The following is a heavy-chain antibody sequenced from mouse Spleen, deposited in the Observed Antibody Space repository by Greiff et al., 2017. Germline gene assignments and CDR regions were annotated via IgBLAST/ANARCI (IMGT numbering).Heavy chain of an antibody. CDR3: ARRDGRRYFDV. CDR2: INSNGGST. V-gene: IGHV5-6-2*01. D-gene: IGHD2-3*01. J-gene: IGHJ1*01. CDR1: GFTFSSYT. Sequence: EVHLVESGGGLVKPGGSLKLSCAASGFTFSSYTMSWVRQTPEKRLEWVAAINSNGGSTYYPDTVKDRFTISRDNAKNTLYLQMSSLRSEDTALYYCARRDGRRYFDVWGAGTTVTVSS.